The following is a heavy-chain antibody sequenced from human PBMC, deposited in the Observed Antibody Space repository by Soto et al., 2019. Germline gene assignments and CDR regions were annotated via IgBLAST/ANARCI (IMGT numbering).Heavy chain of an antibody. J-gene: IGHJ5*02. Sequence: SETLSLTCTVSGGSISSSSYYWGWIRQPPGKGLEWIGSIYYSGSTYYNPSLKSRVTISVDTSKNQFSLKLSSVTAADTAVYYCARLQRYCSGGSCYSGEIRFDPWGQGTLVTVSS. V-gene: IGHV4-39*01. CDR1: GGSISSSSYY. CDR3: ARLQRYCSGGSCYSGEIRFDP. CDR2: IYYSGST. D-gene: IGHD2-15*01.